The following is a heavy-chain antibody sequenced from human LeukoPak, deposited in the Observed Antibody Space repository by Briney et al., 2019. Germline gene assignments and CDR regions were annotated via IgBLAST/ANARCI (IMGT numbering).Heavy chain of an antibody. D-gene: IGHD6-19*01. CDR3: ATDPFPAGIRYYGMDV. V-gene: IGHV1-24*01. J-gene: IGHJ6*02. CDR2: IDPEDGET. CDR1: GYTLTELS. Sequence: GASVKDSRKVSGYTLTELSMHWVRQAPGKGLAWMGGIDPEDGETIYAQKFQGRVAMTEDTSTDTAYMELSSLRSEDTAVYYCATDPFPAGIRYYGMDVWGQGTTVTVSS.